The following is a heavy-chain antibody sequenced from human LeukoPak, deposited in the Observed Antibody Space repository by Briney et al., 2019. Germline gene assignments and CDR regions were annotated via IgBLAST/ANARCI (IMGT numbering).Heavy chain of an antibody. CDR1: GFTFSSYA. J-gene: IGHJ3*02. CDR3: AKQLSSGYYRHDAFDI. CDR2: ISGSGGST. V-gene: IGHV3-23*01. D-gene: IGHD3-22*01. Sequence: GGSLQLSCAASGFTFSSYAMSWVRQAPGKGLEWVSAISGSGGSTYYADSVKGRFTISRDNSKNTLYLQMNSLRAEDTAVYYCAKQLSSGYYRHDAFDIWGQGTMVTVSS.